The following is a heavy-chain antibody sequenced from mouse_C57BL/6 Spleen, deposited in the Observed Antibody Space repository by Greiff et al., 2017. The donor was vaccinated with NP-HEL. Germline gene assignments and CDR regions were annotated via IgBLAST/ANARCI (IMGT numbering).Heavy chain of an antibody. CDR1: GYTFTSYD. J-gene: IGHJ4*01. Sequence: QVQLKESGPELVKPGASVKLSCKASGYTFTSYDINWVKQRPGQGLEWIGWIYPRDGSTKYNEKFKGKATLTVDTSSSTAYMELHSLTSEDSAVYFCARWGSSYPYYAMDYWGQGTSVTVSS. CDR3: ARWGSSYPYYAMDY. V-gene: IGHV1-85*01. D-gene: IGHD1-1*01. CDR2: IYPRDGST.